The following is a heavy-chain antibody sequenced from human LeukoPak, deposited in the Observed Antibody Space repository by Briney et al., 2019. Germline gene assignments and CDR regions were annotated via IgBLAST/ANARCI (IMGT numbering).Heavy chain of an antibody. V-gene: IGHV4-59*01. CDR2: VDHTGST. J-gene: IGHJ6*03. D-gene: IGHD1-1*01. Sequence: PSETLSLTCTVSGGSISSYYWTWIRQPPGKGLEWIGYVDHTGSTNFNPPLNGRVSISRDTTNNLFSLRLRSVTAADTAVYFCARGRVSSSTWYSTYYYYFYMDVWGKGTTVTVSS. CDR3: ARGRVSSSTWYSTYYYYFYMDV. CDR1: GGSISSYY.